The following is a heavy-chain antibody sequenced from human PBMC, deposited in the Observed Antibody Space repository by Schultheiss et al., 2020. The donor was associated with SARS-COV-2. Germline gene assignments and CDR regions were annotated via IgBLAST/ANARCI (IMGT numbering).Heavy chain of an antibody. J-gene: IGHJ4*02. D-gene: IGHD3-10*01. CDR2: ISHSGTT. Sequence: SETLSLTCTVSGGSISSSSYYWGWIRQPPGKGLEWIGEISHSGTTNYSPSLKSRVTISVDTSKNQISLKLSSVTAADTAVYYCARDDPGGSGSYFDYWGQGTLVTVSS. CDR3: ARDDPGGSGSYFDY. CDR1: GGSISSSSYY. V-gene: IGHV4-39*07.